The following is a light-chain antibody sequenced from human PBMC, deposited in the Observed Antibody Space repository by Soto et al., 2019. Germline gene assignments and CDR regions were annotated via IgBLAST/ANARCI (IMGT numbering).Light chain of an antibody. Sequence: EIVLTQSPGTLSLSPGERATLSCRASQSVSSSYLAWYQQKPGQAPRLLIYGASSRATGIPDRFSGSGSGTDFTLTISRLEPEDFAVYYCQQYGSSPWTFGQGTEVEFK. CDR1: QSVSSSY. CDR3: QQYGSSPWT. J-gene: IGKJ1*01. V-gene: IGKV3-20*01. CDR2: GAS.